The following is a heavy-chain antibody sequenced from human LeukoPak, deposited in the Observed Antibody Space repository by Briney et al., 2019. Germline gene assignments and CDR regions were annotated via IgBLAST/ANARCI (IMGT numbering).Heavy chain of an antibody. CDR3: ARRGGYDSGYPRYFDL. J-gene: IGHJ2*01. Sequence: PGGSLRLSCAASGFSFSDYYMSWIRQAPGKGLEWVSWVSFISSPGSTTYYADSVKGRFTISRDNAKNSLYLQMNSLSAGDTAVYYCARRGGYDSGYPRYFDLWGRGTLVTVSS. CDR2: ISSPGSTT. V-gene: IGHV3-11*01. CDR1: GFSFSDYY. D-gene: IGHD3-9*01.